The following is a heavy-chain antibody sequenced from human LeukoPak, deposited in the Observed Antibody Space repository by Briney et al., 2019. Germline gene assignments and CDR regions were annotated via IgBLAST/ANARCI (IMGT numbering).Heavy chain of an antibody. J-gene: IGHJ3*02. D-gene: IGHD3-22*01. CDR1: GFTFGDYA. V-gene: IGHV3-49*03. CDR2: IRSKAYGGTT. Sequence: PGRSLRLSCTASGFTFGDYAMSWFRPAPGKGLEWVGFIRSKAYGGTTEYAASVKGRFTISRDDSKSIAYLQMNSLKTEDTAVYYCTRVSAYYYDSISLGAFDIWGQGTMVTVSS. CDR3: TRVSAYYYDSISLGAFDI.